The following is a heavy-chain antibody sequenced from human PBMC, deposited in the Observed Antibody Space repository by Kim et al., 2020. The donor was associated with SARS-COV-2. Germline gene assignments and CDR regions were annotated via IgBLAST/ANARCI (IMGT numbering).Heavy chain of an antibody. CDR1: GYTFTSYG. CDR3: ARDGRSGSYFRGVDY. J-gene: IGHJ4*02. Sequence: ASVKVSCKASGYTFTSYGISWVRQAPGQGLEWMGWISAYNGNTNYAQKLQGRATMTTDTSTSTAYMELRSLRSDDTAVYYCARDGRSGSYFRGVDYWGQGTLVTVSS. D-gene: IGHD1-26*01. CDR2: ISAYNGNT. V-gene: IGHV1-18*01.